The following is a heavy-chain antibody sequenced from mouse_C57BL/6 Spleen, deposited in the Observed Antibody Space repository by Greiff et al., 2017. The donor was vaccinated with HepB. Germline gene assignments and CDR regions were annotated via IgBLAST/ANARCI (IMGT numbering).Heavy chain of an antibody. CDR1: GYTFTSYW. CDR2: IYPGSGST. CDR3: ARDPVSSYNFDY. Sequence: QVQLQQSGAELVKPGASVKMSCKASGYTFTSYWITWVKQRPGQGLEWIGDIYPGSGSTNYNEKFKSKATLTVDTSSSTAYMQLSSLTSEDSAVYYCARDPVSSYNFDYWGQGTTLTVSS. J-gene: IGHJ2*01. D-gene: IGHD1-1*01. V-gene: IGHV1-55*01.